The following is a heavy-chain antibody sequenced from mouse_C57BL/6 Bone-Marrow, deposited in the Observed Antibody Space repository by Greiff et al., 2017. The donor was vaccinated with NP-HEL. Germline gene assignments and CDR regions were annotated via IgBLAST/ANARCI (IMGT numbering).Heavy chain of an antibody. V-gene: IGHV3-8*01. Sequence: DVQLQESGPGLAKPSQTLSLTCSVTGYSITSDYWNWIRKFPGNKLEYMGYISYSGSTYYNPSLKSRISITRDTSKNQYYLQLNSVTTEDTATYYCARSIYYYGSSSAWFAYWGQGTLVTVSA. J-gene: IGHJ3*01. CDR2: ISYSGST. CDR3: ARSIYYYGSSSAWFAY. CDR1: GYSITSDY. D-gene: IGHD1-1*01.